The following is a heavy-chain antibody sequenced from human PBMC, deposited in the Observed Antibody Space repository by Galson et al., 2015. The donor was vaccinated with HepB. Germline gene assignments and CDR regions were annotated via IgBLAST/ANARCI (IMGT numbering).Heavy chain of an antibody. V-gene: IGHV3-66*01. J-gene: IGHJ4*02. CDR1: GFTVSSNY. Sequence: SLRLSCAASGFTVSSNYMSWVRQAPGKGLEWVSVIYSGGSTYYADSVKGRFTISRDNSKNTLYLQMNSLRAEDTAVYYCARAISSGWYDFAYFDYWGQGTLVTVSS. CDR3: ARAISSGWYDFAYFDY. D-gene: IGHD6-19*01. CDR2: IYSGGST.